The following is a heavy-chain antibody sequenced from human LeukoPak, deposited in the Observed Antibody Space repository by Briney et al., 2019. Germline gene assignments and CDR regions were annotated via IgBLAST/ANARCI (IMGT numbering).Heavy chain of an antibody. CDR3: LVRLYGDPSYYYYYGMDV. V-gene: IGHV1-8*01. J-gene: IGHJ6*02. D-gene: IGHD6-6*01. CDR2: MNPNSGNT. CDR1: GYTFTSFD. Sequence: ASVKVSCKASGYTFTSFDINWVRQATGQGLEWMGWMNPNSGNTGYAQKFQGRVTMTRNTSISTAYMELSSLRSEGTAVYYCLVRLYGDPSYYYYYGMDVWGQGTTVTVSS.